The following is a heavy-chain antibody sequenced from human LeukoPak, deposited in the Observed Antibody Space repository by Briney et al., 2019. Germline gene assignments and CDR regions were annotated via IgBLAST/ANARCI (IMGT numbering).Heavy chain of an antibody. J-gene: IGHJ3*02. V-gene: IGHV3-33*01. CDR2: IWYDGSNK. D-gene: IGHD6-19*01. Sequence: SGGSLRLSCAASGFTFSSYGMHWVRQAPGKGLEWVAVIWYDGSNKYYADSVKGRFTISRDNSKNTLYLQMNSLRAEDTAVYYCARDPVARQWLVASVGDAFDIWGQGTMVTVSS. CDR1: GFTFSSYG. CDR3: ARDPVARQWLVASVGDAFDI.